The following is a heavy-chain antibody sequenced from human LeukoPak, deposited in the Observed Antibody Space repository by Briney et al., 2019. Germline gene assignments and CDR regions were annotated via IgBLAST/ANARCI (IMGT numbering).Heavy chain of an antibody. D-gene: IGHD4-23*01. J-gene: IGHJ4*02. CDR2: INPNSGGT. V-gene: IGHV1-2*06. CDR1: GYTFTGYY. Sequence: GASVKVSCKASGYTFTGYYMHWVRQAPGQGLGWMGRINPNSGGTNYAQKFQGRVTTTRDTSISTAYMELSRLRPEETAVYYCASRRDILGGNEDYWGQGTLVTVSS. CDR3: ASRRDILGGNEDY.